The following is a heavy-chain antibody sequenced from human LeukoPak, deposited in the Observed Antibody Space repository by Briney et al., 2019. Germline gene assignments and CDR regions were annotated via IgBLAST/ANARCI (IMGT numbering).Heavy chain of an antibody. CDR3: ARDGLHTAHFDY. V-gene: IGHV3-48*02. CDR2: VSDSFNK. D-gene: IGHD5-18*01. CDR1: GFIFSSYT. Sequence: GGPLRLSCAASGFIFSSYTMNWVRQAPGKGLEWVSTVSDSFNKHYSDSVKGRFTISRDNAGNSLYLQMNSLRDEDTAVYYCARDGLHTAHFDYWGQGTLVTVSS. J-gene: IGHJ4*02.